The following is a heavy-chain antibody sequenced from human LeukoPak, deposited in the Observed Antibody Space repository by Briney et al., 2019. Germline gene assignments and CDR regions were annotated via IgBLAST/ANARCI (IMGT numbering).Heavy chain of an antibody. D-gene: IGHD2-2*01. J-gene: IGHJ5*02. CDR1: GGSISSYY. V-gene: IGHV4-59*08. Sequence: SETLSLTCTVSGGSISSYYWSWIRQPPGKGLEWIGYIYYSGSTNYNPSLKSRVTISVDTSKNQFSLKLSSVTAADTAVYYCARLPAAAPTRWFDPWGQGTLVTVSS. CDR2: IYYSGST. CDR3: ARLPAAAPTRWFDP.